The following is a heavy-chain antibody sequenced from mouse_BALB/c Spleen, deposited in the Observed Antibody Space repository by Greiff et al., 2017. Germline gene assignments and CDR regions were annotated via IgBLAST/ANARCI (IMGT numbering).Heavy chain of an antibody. Sequence: DVMLVESGGGLVKPGGSLKLSCAASGFAFSSYDMSWVRQTPEKRLEWVAYISSGGGSTYYPDTVKGRFTISRDNAKNTLYLQMSSLKSEDTAMYYCARVYYGNYFDYWGQGTTLTVSS. CDR2: ISSGGGST. CDR1: GFAFSSYD. V-gene: IGHV5-12-1*01. CDR3: ARVYYGNYFDY. D-gene: IGHD2-1*01. J-gene: IGHJ2*01.